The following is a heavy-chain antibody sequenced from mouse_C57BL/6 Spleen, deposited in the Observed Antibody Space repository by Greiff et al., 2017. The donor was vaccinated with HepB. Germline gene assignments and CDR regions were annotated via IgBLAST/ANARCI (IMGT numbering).Heavy chain of an antibody. CDR1: GYTFTDYE. CDR2: IDPETGGT. CDR3: TRGVAGGLYAMDY. D-gene: IGHD1-1*02. Sequence: VKLQESGAELVRPGASVTLSCKASGYTFTDYEMHWVKQTPVHGLEWIGAIDPETGGTAYNQKFKGKAILTADKSSSTAYMELRSLTSEDSAVYYCTRGVAGGLYAMDYWGQGTSVTVSS. V-gene: IGHV1-15*01. J-gene: IGHJ4*01.